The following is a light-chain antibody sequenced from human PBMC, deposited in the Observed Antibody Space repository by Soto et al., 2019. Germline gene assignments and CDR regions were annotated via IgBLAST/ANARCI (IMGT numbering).Light chain of an antibody. CDR2: DVS. Sequence: QSVLTQPASVSGSPGQSITLSCTGTSSDVGGYNYVSWYQHHPGKAPKLIIYDVSNRPSGVSDRFSGSKSGNTASLTISGLQAEDEAEYYCTSYTSSTPFYVFGTGTKVTVL. V-gene: IGLV2-14*03. J-gene: IGLJ1*01. CDR3: TSYTSSTPFYV. CDR1: SSDVGGYNY.